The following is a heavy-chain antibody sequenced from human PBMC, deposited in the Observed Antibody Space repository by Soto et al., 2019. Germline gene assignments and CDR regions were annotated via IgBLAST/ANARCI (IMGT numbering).Heavy chain of an antibody. V-gene: IGHV4-31*03. CDR3: ARGRPPDCSSTSCYLNPFDY. CDR1: GGSISSGGYY. D-gene: IGHD2-2*01. Sequence: PSETVSLTCTVSGGSISSGGYYWSWIRQHPGKGLEWIGYIYYSGSTYYNPSLKSRVTISVDTSKNQFSLKLSSVTAADTAVYYCARGRPPDCSSTSCYLNPFDYWGQGTLVTVSS. J-gene: IGHJ4*02. CDR2: IYYSGST.